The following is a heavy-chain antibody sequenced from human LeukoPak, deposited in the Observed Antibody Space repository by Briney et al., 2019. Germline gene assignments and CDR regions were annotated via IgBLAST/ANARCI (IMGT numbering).Heavy chain of an antibody. CDR1: GFTFSRYW. CDR3: ARESAGSISLVEFDY. J-gene: IGHJ4*02. D-gene: IGHD1-1*01. CDR2: IKQDEGQK. Sequence: GGSLRLPCAASGFTFSRYWMTWVRQAPGKGLEWVATIKQDEGQKYYVDSVRGRFTISRDNAKNSLYLQMNSLRVEDTAVYYCARESAGSISLVEFDYWGQGTLVSVSS. V-gene: IGHV3-7*01.